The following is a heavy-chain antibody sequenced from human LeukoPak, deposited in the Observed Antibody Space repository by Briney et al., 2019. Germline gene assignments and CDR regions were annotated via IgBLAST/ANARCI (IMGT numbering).Heavy chain of an antibody. Sequence: GASVKVSCRASGYTFTGYYMHWVKQAPGQGLQWMGWINPNSGGTNYAYNFQGRIAMTRDTSITTAYMELSSLKSDDTAVYYCARGSTLAAPGAVPNDYWGQGTLVTVSS. D-gene: IGHD6-13*01. V-gene: IGHV1-2*07. J-gene: IGHJ4*02. CDR2: INPNSGGT. CDR1: GYTFTGYY. CDR3: ARGSTLAAPGAVPNDY.